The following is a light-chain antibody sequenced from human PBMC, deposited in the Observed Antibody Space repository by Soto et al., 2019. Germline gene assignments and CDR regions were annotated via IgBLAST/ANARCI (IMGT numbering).Light chain of an antibody. V-gene: IGLV1-44*01. CDR3: ASWDDSVDGLV. J-gene: IGLJ3*02. Sequence: QSVLTQPPSASGTPGQRVTISCSGSSSNIGRNSVNWYQQLPGTAPKLLIHTTSQRPSGVPDRFSGSKSGTSASLAISGLQSEDEADYYCASWDDSVDGLVFGGGTKLTVL. CDR2: TTS. CDR1: SSNIGRNS.